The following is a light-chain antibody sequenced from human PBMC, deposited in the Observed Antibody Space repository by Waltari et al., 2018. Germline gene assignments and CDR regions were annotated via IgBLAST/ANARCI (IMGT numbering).Light chain of an antibody. Sequence: QSVLTQPPSVSGAPGQRVTIPCPGSSSNIGAGYDVHWYQQLPGRAPKLLIFDYTNRPSGVPDRFSGSKSGSSASLAITGLQPEDEADYYCQSYDSSLSGSRDVIFGGGTKLTVL. J-gene: IGLJ2*01. V-gene: IGLV1-40*01. CDR2: DYT. CDR1: SSNIGAGYD. CDR3: QSYDSSLSGSRDVI.